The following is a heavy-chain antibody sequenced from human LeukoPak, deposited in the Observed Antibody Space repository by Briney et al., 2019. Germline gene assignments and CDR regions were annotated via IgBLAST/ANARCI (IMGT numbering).Heavy chain of an antibody. J-gene: IGHJ4*02. CDR1: GFTFSSYA. Sequence: GGSLRLSCAASGFTFSSYAMSWVRQAPGKGLEWVSAIIGSGGSTYYADSVKGRFTISRDNSKNTLYLQMNSLRAEDTAVYYCAKDRKDGYNEVEGLFDYWGQGTLVTVSS. CDR3: AKDRKDGYNEVEGLFDY. D-gene: IGHD5-24*01. V-gene: IGHV3-23*01. CDR2: IIGSGGST.